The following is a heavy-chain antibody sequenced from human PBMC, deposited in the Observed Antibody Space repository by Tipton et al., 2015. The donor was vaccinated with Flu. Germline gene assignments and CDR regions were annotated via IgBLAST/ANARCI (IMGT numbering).Heavy chain of an antibody. CDR1: GFTFSSYA. CDR3: AKDGAEDYDILTGYYGGVYYYGMDV. CDR2: ISGSGGST. Sequence: SLRLSCAASGFTFSSYAMSWVRQAPGKGLEWVSAISGSGGSTYYADSVKGRFTISRDNSKNTLYLQMNSLRAEDTAVYYCAKDGAEDYDILTGYYGGVYYYGMDVWGQGTTVTVSS. J-gene: IGHJ6*02. D-gene: IGHD3-9*01. V-gene: IGHV3-23*01.